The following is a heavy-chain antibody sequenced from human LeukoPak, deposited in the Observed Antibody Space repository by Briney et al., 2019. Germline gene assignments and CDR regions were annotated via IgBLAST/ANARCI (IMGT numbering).Heavy chain of an antibody. Sequence: ASVMVSCKASGYSFTGYYVHWVRQAPGQGLEWMGRINPNSGGTNYAQKFQGRVTLTTDTSISTAYMELSRLRSDDTAVYYCARGIAQNGFDPWGQGTLVTVSS. CDR2: INPNSGGT. D-gene: IGHD6-13*01. CDR1: GYSFTGYY. V-gene: IGHV1-2*06. J-gene: IGHJ5*02. CDR3: ARGIAQNGFDP.